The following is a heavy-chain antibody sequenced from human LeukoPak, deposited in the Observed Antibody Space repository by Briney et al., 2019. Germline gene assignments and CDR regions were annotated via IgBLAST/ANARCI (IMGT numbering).Heavy chain of an antibody. CDR1: GGSISSSSYY. D-gene: IGHD5-18*01. CDR2: IYYSGRT. V-gene: IGHV4-39*01. CDR3: ARHIRGGSYSYGYSGRQFDY. Sequence: PSETLSLTCTVSGGSISSSSYYWGWIRQPPGKGLEWIGSIYYSGRTYYNPSLKSRVTISVDTSKNQFSLKLSSVTAADTAVYYCARHIRGGSYSYGYSGRQFDYWGQGTLVTVSS. J-gene: IGHJ4*02.